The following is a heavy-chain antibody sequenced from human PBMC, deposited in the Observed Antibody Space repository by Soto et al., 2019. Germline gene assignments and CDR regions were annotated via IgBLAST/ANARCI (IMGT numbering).Heavy chain of an antibody. CDR3: AKDNDLDRDGPFDY. CDR1: GFSLDDYG. J-gene: IGHJ4*02. CDR2: ISWNSGDI. Sequence: EVQLVESGGGSVQPSRSLRLSCAASGFSLDDYGMHWVRQGPGKGLEWVSGISWNSGDIYYADSVKGRFTISRDNAKRSLYLQMNSLRTEDTALYYCAKDNDLDRDGPFDYWGQGILVTVSS. V-gene: IGHV3-9*01. D-gene: IGHD2-2*03.